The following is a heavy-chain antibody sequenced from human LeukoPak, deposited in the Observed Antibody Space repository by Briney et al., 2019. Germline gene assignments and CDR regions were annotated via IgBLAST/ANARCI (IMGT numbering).Heavy chain of an antibody. V-gene: IGHV1-8*02. D-gene: IGHD1-26*01. CDR3: ARGPTLSGIVGATDY. CDR2: MNPNSGNT. CDR1: GGTFSSYA. Sequence: ASVKVSCKASGGTFSSYAISWVRQAPGQGLEWMGWMNPNSGNTGYAQKFQGRVTMTRNTSISTVYMELSSLRSDDTAVYYCARGPTLSGIVGATDYWGQGTLVTVSS. J-gene: IGHJ4*02.